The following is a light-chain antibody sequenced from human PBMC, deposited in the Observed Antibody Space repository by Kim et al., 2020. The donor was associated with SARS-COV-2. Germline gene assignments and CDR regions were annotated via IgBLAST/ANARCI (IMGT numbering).Light chain of an antibody. CDR2: QDN. CDR3: QSWASTPDVV. CDR1: KLGDKY. V-gene: IGLV3-1*01. Sequence: SYELTQPPSVSVSPGQTASITCSGDKLGDKYACWYQQKPGQSPVLVIYQDNKRPSGIPERFSGSNSGNTATLTISGTQAMDEADYYFQSWASTPDVVFG. J-gene: IGLJ2*01.